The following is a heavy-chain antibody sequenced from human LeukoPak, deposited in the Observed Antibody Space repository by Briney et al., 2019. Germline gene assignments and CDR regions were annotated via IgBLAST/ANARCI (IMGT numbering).Heavy chain of an antibody. J-gene: IGHJ4*02. CDR2: IKPDGTTK. V-gene: IGHV3-7*03. CDR3: ARSIPYGTTWYGRSDY. Sequence: GGSLRLSCAASGFPFSSYSMTWVRQAPGKGLEWVANIKPDGTTKFYVDSVKGRFTISRDNALNSLYLQMNSLRAEDTAIYYCARSIPYGTTWYGRSDYWSQGTLVTVSS. CDR1: GFPFSSYS. D-gene: IGHD6-13*01.